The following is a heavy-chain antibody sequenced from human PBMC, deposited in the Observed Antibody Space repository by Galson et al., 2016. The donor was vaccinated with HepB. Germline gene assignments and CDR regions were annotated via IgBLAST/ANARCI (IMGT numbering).Heavy chain of an antibody. J-gene: IGHJ5*02. CDR1: GFIFSDHY. V-gene: IGHV4-34*01. CDR3: ARGLGRGYSDAMNWFDP. D-gene: IGHD5-18*01. CDR2: IYHSGST. Sequence: LRLSCAASGFIFSDHYMDWIRQPPGKGLEWIGEIYHSGSTNYNPSLKSRVTISVDTSKNQFSLKLNSVTAADTAVYYCARGLGRGYSDAMNWFDPWGQGTLVTVSS.